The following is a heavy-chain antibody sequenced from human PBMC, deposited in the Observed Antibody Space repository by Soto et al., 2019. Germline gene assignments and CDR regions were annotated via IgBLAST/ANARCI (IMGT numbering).Heavy chain of an antibody. CDR1: GGTFSTYT. Sequence: QVQLVQSGAEVKKPGSSVKVSCKASGGTFSTYTVSWVRQAPGQGLEWMGGIIPIFRTANYAQKFQGRVTFTADESTSTAYMELRSLRSEDTAVYYCARRYCISTSCHYYGMDVWGQGTTVTVSS. CDR2: IIPIFRTA. V-gene: IGHV1-69*12. CDR3: ARRYCISTSCHYYGMDV. D-gene: IGHD2-2*01. J-gene: IGHJ6*02.